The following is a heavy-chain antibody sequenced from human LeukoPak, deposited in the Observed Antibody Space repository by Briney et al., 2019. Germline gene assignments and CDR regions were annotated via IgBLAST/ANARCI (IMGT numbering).Heavy chain of an antibody. CDR1: GFTFSSSS. CDR2: ISGSSGST. D-gene: IGHD6-19*01. V-gene: IGHV3-23*01. Sequence: GGSLRLSCAASGFTFSSSSMSWVRQAPGKGLEWVSVISGSSGSTDYADSVKGRFTISRDNSKNTLYLQINSLRAEDTAVYYCAKGSGWYVWGQGTLVTVSS. CDR3: AKGSGWYV. J-gene: IGHJ4*02.